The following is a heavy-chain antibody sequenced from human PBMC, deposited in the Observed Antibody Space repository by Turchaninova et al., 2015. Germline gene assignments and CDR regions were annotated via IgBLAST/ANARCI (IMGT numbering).Heavy chain of an antibody. CDR1: GFAVSDNS. CDR3: VRARTTVPAFFYMDV. CDR2: LSSSSTTI. D-gene: IGHD4-17*01. Sequence: LVGLGGVLAKSGGSVRIVGAVSGFAVSDNSMSWRRQAPGRGLELVSHLSSSSTTIYYADSVKGRFTISRNNAKNLLYLQMNSLTAEDTAVYHCVRARTTVPAFFYMDVWGKGTTVTVS. V-gene: IGHV3-11*04. J-gene: IGHJ6*03.